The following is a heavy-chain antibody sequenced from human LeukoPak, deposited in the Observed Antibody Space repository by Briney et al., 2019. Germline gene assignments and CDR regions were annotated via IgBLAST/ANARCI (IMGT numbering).Heavy chain of an antibody. V-gene: IGHV1-24*01. CDR1: GYTLTELS. CDR2: FDLEDGEI. J-gene: IGHJ4*02. CDR3: APLAQPGRHCSSTSCYKHLDY. D-gene: IGHD2-2*02. Sequence: ASVKVSCKVSGYTLTELSIHWVRQAPGKGLEWMGGFDLEDGEIIYAQKFQGRATMTEDTSTDTAYMELSSLRSEDTAVYYCAPLAQPGRHCSSTSCYKHLDYWGQGTLVTVSS.